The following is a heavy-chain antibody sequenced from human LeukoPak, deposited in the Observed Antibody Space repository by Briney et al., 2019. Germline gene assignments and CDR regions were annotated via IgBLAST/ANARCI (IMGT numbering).Heavy chain of an antibody. J-gene: IGHJ3*02. CDR2: VYTSGST. D-gene: IGHD5-18*01. V-gene: IGHV4-4*07. CDR1: GDSISGYY. CDR3: ARQVGGNTYGLNGSFDI. Sequence: SETLSLTCTVSGDSISGYYWSWIRQPAGKGLEWIGRVYTSGSTNYNPSLKSRVTISLDTSNNQFSLQLTSVTAADTAVYFCARQVGGNTYGLNGSFDIWGQGTMVTVSP.